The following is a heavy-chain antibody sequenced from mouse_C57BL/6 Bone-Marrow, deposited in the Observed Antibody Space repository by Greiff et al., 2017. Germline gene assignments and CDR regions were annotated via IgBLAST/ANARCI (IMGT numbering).Heavy chain of an antibody. CDR3: ARGGNYGGYYFDY. Sequence: VQLQQSGAELVKPGASVKMSCKASGYTFTTYPIEWMKQNHGKSLEWIGNFHPYNDDTKYNEKFKGKATLTVEKSSSTVYWELSRLPSDDSAVYYCARGGNYGGYYFDYWGQGTTLTVSS. CDR2: FHPYNDDT. J-gene: IGHJ2*01. V-gene: IGHV1-47*01. CDR1: GYTFTTYP. D-gene: IGHD2-1*01.